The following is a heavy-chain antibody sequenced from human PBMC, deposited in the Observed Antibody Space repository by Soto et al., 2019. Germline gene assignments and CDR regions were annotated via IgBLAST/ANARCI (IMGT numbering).Heavy chain of an antibody. Sequence: EVQMVESGGGLVQPGGCLRLSCAASGFTFSSYWMYWVRQAPGKGLEGVANIKGDGSEKNYVDSVKGRSTISRDNAKNSRYIQMNSLRVEDTAVYYCASSLLRGQGTLVTVSS. J-gene: IGHJ4*02. CDR3: ASSLL. CDR2: IKGDGSEK. V-gene: IGHV3-7*01. CDR1: GFTFSSYW.